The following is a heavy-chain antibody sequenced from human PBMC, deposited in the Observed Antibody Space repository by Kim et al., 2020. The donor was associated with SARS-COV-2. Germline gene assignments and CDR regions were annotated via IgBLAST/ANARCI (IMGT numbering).Heavy chain of an antibody. CDR3: AKRDCTTASCHFYYFDY. CDR1: GFTFSSFC. CDR2: INGDGSST. V-gene: IGHV3-74*01. J-gene: IGHJ4*02. Sequence: GGSLRLSCAASGFTFSSFCMHWVRQVPGKGLVWVSGINGDGSSTNYADSVKGRFTISRDNAKNTLYLQMNSLRADDTAIYYCAKRDCTTASCHFYYFDYWGQGSLVTVSS. D-gene: IGHD2-2*01.